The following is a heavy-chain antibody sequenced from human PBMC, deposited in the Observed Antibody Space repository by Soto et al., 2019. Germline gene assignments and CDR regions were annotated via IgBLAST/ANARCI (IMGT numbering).Heavy chain of an antibody. CDR2: ITGSGGST. J-gene: IGHJ6*02. CDR3: ASLSRHSSSWRSYYYYYGMDV. V-gene: IGHV3-23*01. Sequence: GGSLRLSCAASGFTFSSYAMSWVRQSPGRGLTWVSVITGSGGSTYYADSVKGRFTISRDNSKNTLYLQMNSLRAEDTAVYYCASLSRHSSSWRSYYYYYGMDVWGQGTTVTVSS. D-gene: IGHD6-13*01. CDR1: GFTFSSYA.